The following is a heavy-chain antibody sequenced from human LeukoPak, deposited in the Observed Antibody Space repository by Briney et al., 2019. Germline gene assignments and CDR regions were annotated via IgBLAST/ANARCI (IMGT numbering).Heavy chain of an antibody. CDR3: AGVTYGSGTYGAFDY. D-gene: IGHD3-10*01. J-gene: IGHJ4*02. CDR1: GFTVSSKY. V-gene: IGHV3-53*01. Sequence: GGSLRLSCAASGFTVSSKYMSWVRLAPGKGLEWVSVIYSGGSTYYADSVKGRFTISRDNSKNTLYLQMNSLRAEDTAVYYCAGVTYGSGTYGAFDYWGQGTLVTVSS. CDR2: IYSGGST.